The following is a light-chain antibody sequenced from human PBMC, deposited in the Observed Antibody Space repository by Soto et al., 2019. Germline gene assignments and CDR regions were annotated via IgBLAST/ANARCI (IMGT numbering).Light chain of an antibody. CDR3: QQLNSYPQT. CDR2: SAS. CDR1: RGISSY. V-gene: IGKV1-9*01. J-gene: IGKJ5*01. Sequence: PLSQSPSSLSASVVERVTIPCPASRGISSYLAWYQQKPGKAPKLLVYSASTLQSGVPSRFSGSGSGPDFTLTISSLQPEDSATYFCQQLNSYPQTFGQGTRLEI.